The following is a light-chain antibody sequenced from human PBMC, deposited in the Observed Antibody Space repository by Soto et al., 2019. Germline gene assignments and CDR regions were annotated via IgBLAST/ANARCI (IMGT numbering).Light chain of an antibody. J-gene: IGLJ2*01. CDR2: TNN. Sequence: QSVLTQPPSASGTPGQRVTISCSGGSSNIGRNPVNWYLQLPGTAPKLLIYTNNQRPSGVPDRVSASKSGTSASLTISGLQSEYEADYYCATWDDSLYGMVFGGGTKVTVL. CDR3: ATWDDSLYGMV. V-gene: IGLV1-44*01. CDR1: SSNIGRNP.